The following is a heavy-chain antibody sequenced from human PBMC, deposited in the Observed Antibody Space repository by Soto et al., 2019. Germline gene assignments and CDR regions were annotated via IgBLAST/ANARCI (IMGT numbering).Heavy chain of an antibody. V-gene: IGHV4-34*01. D-gene: IGHD2-2*01. CDR3: ARAGEPDIVVVPAATPTCWFDP. J-gene: IGHJ5*02. Sequence: QVQLQQWGAGLLKPSETLSLTCAVYGGSFSGYYWSWIRQPPGKGLEWIGEINHSGSTNYNPSLKSRVTISVDTSKNQFSLKLSSVTGADTAVYYCARAGEPDIVVVPAATPTCWFDPWGQGTLVTVSS. CDR1: GGSFSGYY. CDR2: INHSGST.